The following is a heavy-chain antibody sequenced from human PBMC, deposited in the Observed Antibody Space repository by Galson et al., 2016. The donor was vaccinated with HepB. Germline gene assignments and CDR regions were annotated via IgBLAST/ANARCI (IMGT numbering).Heavy chain of an antibody. CDR1: GFTFGTYA. J-gene: IGHJ4*02. CDR3: ARDRHCSGGSCYGL. Sequence: SLRLSCAAAGFTFGTYAMSWVRQAPGKGLEWVSIIHNDADVTYYGGSVKGRFTISRDNSKNTLYLQMNNLRADDTAVYYCARDRHCSGGSCYGLWGQGTLVTVSS. V-gene: IGHV3-23*01. D-gene: IGHD2-15*01. CDR2: IHNDADVT.